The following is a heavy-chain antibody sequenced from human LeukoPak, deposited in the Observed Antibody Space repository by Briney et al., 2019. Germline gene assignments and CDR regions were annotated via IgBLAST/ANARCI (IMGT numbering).Heavy chain of an antibody. J-gene: IGHJ5*02. CDR2: IYTSGST. CDR3: ARATLDFWSGYHP. Sequence: SQTLSLTCTVSGGSISSGSYYWSWIRQPAGKGLEWIGRIYTSGSTNYNPSLKSRVTISVDTSKNQFSLKLSSVTAADTAVYYCARATLDFWSGYHPWGQGTLVTVSS. V-gene: IGHV4-61*02. CDR1: GGSISSGSYY. D-gene: IGHD3-3*01.